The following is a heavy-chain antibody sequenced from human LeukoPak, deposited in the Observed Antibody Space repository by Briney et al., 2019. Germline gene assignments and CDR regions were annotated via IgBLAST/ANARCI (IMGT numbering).Heavy chain of an antibody. CDR2: ISSSSSTI. D-gene: IGHD5-12*01. CDR1: GFTFSSYS. J-gene: IGHJ6*03. V-gene: IGHV3-48*01. Sequence: GGSLRLSCAASGFTFSSYSMNWVRQAPGKGLEWVSYISSSSSTIYYADSVKGRFTISRDNAKNSLYLQMNSLRAEDTAVYYCARDGPVRPHVDIVATTERGYYYYMDVWGKGTTVTVSS. CDR3: ARDGPVRPHVDIVATTERGYYYYMDV.